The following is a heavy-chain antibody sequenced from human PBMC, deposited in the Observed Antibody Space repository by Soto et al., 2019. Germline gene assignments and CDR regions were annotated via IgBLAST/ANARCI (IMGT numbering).Heavy chain of an antibody. Sequence: PGGSLRLSCAAAGFTVDSYSINWVRQAPGKGLEWVSYISSSSGSIFYADSVKSRITIYPDTSKNQFSLQLNSVTPDDTAVYYCARERSSSWDYWGQGTLVTVSS. CDR3: ARERSSSWDY. V-gene: IGHV3-48*01. CDR1: GFTVDSYS. CDR2: ISSSSGSI. J-gene: IGHJ4*02. D-gene: IGHD6-13*01.